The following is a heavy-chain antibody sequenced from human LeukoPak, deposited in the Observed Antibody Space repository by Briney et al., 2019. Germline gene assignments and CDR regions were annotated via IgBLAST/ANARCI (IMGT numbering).Heavy chain of an antibody. J-gene: IGHJ3*01. CDR2: ISYDGSNK. CDR1: GFTFSSYS. D-gene: IGHD2-15*01. V-gene: IGHV3-30*18. Sequence: GGSLRLSCAASGFTFSSYSMNWVRQAPGKGLEWVAIISYDGSNKYYADSVKGRFTISRDNSKNTLNLQMNSLRTEDTAVYYCAKPRDIDSWAFDVWGQGTMVTVS. CDR3: AKPRDIDSWAFDV.